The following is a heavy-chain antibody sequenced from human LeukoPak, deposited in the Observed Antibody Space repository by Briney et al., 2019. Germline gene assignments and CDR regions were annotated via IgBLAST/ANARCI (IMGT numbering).Heavy chain of an antibody. CDR2: ISGNGGST. CDR3: VKPLTCSGTSCSNWFDP. J-gene: IGHJ5*02. CDR1: GFTFSSYA. Sequence: PGGSLRLSXAASGFTFSSYAMSSVRQAPGKGLEWLSTISGNGGSTHYADSVKGRFTISRDNSKNTLYLQMNSLRAEDTAEYYCVKPLTCSGTSCSNWFDPWGQGTLVTVSS. D-gene: IGHD2-2*01. V-gene: IGHV3-23*01.